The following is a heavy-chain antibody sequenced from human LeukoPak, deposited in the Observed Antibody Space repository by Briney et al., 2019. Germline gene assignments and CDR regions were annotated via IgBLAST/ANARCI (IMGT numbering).Heavy chain of an antibody. CDR3: ARSREGSIGSSGYHDY. D-gene: IGHD3-22*01. V-gene: IGHV4-59*02. J-gene: IGHJ4*02. Sequence: SETLSLTCTVSGASVNGSYWSWVRQPPGKGLEWIGYISYSGSTNYNPSLKSRVTISVDTSKNQFSLKLSSVTAADTAVYYCARSREGSIGSSGYHDYWGQGALVTVSS. CDR2: ISYSGST. CDR1: GASVNGSY.